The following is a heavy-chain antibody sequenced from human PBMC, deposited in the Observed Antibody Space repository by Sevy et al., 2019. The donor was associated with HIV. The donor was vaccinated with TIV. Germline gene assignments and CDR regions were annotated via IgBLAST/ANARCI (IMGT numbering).Heavy chain of an antibody. V-gene: IGHV3-23*01. Sequence: GGSLRLSCAASGFTVSTYAINWVRQAPGEGLEWVSAITGGGDSTYYADSVKGRFTISRDKSKNGVYLHMNSLRAEDTAVYYCAAGDTSMVTDLDYWGQGTLVTVSS. J-gene: IGHJ4*02. D-gene: IGHD5-18*01. CDR3: AAGDTSMVTDLDY. CDR2: ITGGGDST. CDR1: GFTVSTYA.